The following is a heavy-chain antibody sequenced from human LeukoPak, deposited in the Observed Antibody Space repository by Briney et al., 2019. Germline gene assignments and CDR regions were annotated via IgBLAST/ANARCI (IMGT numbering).Heavy chain of an antibody. D-gene: IGHD3-10*01. CDR1: GGSFSSTTYY. J-gene: IGHJ4*02. CDR3: ARHTLDFGIDY. V-gene: IGHV4-39*01. CDR2: LYYSGRT. Sequence: SETLSLTCTVSGGSFSSTTYYWGWIRQPPGKGLEWIGSLYYSGRTYYNPSHESRVTISAGTSKRQFSLKLTSVTAADTAVYYCARHTLDFGIDYWGQGTLVTVSS.